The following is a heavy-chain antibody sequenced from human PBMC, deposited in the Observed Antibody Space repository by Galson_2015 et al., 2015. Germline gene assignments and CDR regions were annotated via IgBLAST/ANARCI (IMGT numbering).Heavy chain of an antibody. V-gene: IGHV1-2*04. J-gene: IGHJ3*02. CDR1: GYTFTGYY. CDR2: INPNSGGT. D-gene: IGHD6-19*01. Sequence: SVKVSCKASGYTFTGYYMHWVRQAPGQGLEWMGWINPNSGGTNYAQKFQGWVTMTRDTSISTAYMELSRLRSDDTAVYYCARGAAVAGKRDAFDIWGQGTMVTVSS. CDR3: ARGAAVAGKRDAFDI.